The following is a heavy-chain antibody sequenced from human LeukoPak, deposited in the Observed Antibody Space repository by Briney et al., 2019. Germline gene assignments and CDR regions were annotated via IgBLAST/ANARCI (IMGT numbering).Heavy chain of an antibody. J-gene: IGHJ4*02. CDR2: ISVYNGNT. CDR3: AREAGILTGYSFDY. Sequence: ASVKVSCKASGYTFTSYGISWVRQAPGQGLEWMGWISVYNGNTNYAQKLRGRVTMTTDTSTSTAYMELRSLRSDDTAVYYCAREAGILTGYSFDYWGQGTLVTVSS. CDR1: GYTFTSYG. D-gene: IGHD3-9*01. V-gene: IGHV1-18*04.